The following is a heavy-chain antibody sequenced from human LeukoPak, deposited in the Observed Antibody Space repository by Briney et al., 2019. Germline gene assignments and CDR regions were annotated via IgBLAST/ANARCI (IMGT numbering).Heavy chain of an antibody. CDR2: INHSGST. J-gene: IGHJ4*02. V-gene: IGHV4-34*01. CDR3: ARGPLADILTGYYSIDFDY. Sequence: SETLSLTCAVYGGSFSGYYWSWIRQPPGKGLEWIGEINHSGSTNYNPSLKSRVTISVDTSKNQFSLKLSSVTAADTAVYYCARGPLADILTGYYSIDFDYWGQGTLVTASS. D-gene: IGHD3-9*01. CDR1: GGSFSGYY.